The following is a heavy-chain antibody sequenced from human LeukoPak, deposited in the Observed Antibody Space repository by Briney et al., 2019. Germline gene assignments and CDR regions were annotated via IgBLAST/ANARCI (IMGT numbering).Heavy chain of an antibody. Sequence: SETLSLTCTVSGGSISSSSYYWGWLRQPPGKGLEWIGSIYYSGSTYYNPSLKSRVTISVDTSKNQFSLKLSSVTAADTAVYYCARGVRITMVRGVLNWFDPWGQGTLVTVSS. CDR3: ARGVRITMVRGVLNWFDP. CDR2: IYYSGST. CDR1: GGSISSSSYY. D-gene: IGHD3-10*01. V-gene: IGHV4-39*07. J-gene: IGHJ5*02.